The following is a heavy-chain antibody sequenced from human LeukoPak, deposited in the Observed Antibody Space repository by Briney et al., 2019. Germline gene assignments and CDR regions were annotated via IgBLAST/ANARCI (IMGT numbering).Heavy chain of an antibody. CDR2: IYPGDSDT. D-gene: IGHD4-23*01. CDR3: ARLKVYGGNSGYYYGMDV. Sequence: PGESLKISCKGSGYSFTSYWIGWVRQMPGKGLEWMGIIYPGDSDTRYSPSFQGQVTISADKSISTAYLQWSSLKASDTAMYYCARLKVYGGNSGYYYGMDVWGQGTTVTVSS. CDR1: GYSFTSYW. J-gene: IGHJ6*02. V-gene: IGHV5-51*01.